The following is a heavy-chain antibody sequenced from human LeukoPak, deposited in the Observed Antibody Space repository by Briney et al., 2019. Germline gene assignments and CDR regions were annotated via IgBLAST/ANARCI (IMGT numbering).Heavy chain of an antibody. Sequence: ASVKVSCKASGYTFTGYYMHWVRQAPGQGLEWIGWINPNHGDTNYAQKFQDKVSMTRDTSISTAYMHLSRLRSDDTAVYYCARDGRGGALFRGVMGWFDPWGQGTLVTVSS. CDR1: GYTFTGYY. J-gene: IGHJ5*02. CDR3: ARDGRGGALFRGVMGWFDP. D-gene: IGHD3-10*01. V-gene: IGHV1-2*02. CDR2: INPNHGDT.